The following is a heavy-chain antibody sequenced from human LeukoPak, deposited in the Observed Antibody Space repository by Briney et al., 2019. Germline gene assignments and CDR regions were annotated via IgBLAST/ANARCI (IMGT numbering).Heavy chain of an antibody. CDR2: INTNTGNP. Sequence: ASVKVSCKASGYTFTGYAMNWVRQAPGQGLEWMGWINTNTGNPTYAQGFTGRFVFSLDTSVSTAYLQISSLKAEDTAVYYCARDAPDGGVSKFDYWGQGTLVTVSS. J-gene: IGHJ4*02. CDR3: ARDAPDGGVSKFDY. D-gene: IGHD3-3*01. CDR1: GYTFTGYA. V-gene: IGHV7-4-1*02.